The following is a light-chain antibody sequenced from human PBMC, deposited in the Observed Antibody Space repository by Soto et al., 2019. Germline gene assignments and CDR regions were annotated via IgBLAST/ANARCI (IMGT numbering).Light chain of an antibody. CDR1: QSISVTY. CDR2: SSP. Sequence: VLTQSPGTLSLTSGERATLSFRASQSISVTYLSWYQQKPGQSPRLLIYSSPTRAPGIPARFSGSGSGTDFTLTISRLEPEDFAVFYCQQYGSSLINFGQGTRLEIK. V-gene: IGKV3-20*01. J-gene: IGKJ5*01. CDR3: QQYGSSLIN.